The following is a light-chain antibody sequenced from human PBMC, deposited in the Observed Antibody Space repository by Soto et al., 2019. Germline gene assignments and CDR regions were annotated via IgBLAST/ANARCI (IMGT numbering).Light chain of an antibody. J-gene: IGLJ1*01. CDR3: SSYTSWGNRV. CDR1: ASDVGGYDT. Sequence: QSALSQPASVTGSPGQSITISCIGTASDVGGYDTVYWYRQYPGKLPKLIIYGVSNRPSGIPHRFSGSKSGNTASLTISGLQADDEAKYYCSSYTSWGNRVFGTGTKLTVL. CDR2: GVS. V-gene: IGLV2-14*01.